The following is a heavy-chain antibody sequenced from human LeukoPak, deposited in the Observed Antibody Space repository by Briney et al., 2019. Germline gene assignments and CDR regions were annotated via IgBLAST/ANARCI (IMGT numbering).Heavy chain of an antibody. Sequence: PSETLSLTCTVSGGSISSYYWSWIRQPPGKGLEWIGYIYYSGSTNYNPSLKSRVTISVDTSKNQSSLKLSSVTAADTAVYYCARVRLFRAPDPYYYYYYGMDVWGKGTTVTVSS. CDR3: ARVRLFRAPDPYYYYYYGMDV. CDR1: GGSISSYY. D-gene: IGHD2-21*01. V-gene: IGHV4-59*01. J-gene: IGHJ6*04. CDR2: IYYSGST.